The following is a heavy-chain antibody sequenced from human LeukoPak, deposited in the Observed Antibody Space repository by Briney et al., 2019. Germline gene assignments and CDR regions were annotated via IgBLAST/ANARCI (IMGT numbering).Heavy chain of an antibody. J-gene: IGHJ3*02. D-gene: IGHD1-26*01. V-gene: IGHV3-66*01. CDR1: GFTASSNY. Sequence: GGSLRLSCAASGFTASSNYMSWVRQAPGKGLEWVSVIYSGGSTYYADSVKGRFTISRDNSKNTLYLQMNSLRAEDTAVYYCARDSPLGATGAFDIWGQGTMVTVSS. CDR2: IYSGGST. CDR3: ARDSPLGATGAFDI.